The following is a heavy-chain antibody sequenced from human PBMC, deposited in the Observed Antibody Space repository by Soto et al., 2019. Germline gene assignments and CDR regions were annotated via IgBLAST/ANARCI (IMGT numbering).Heavy chain of an antibody. J-gene: IGHJ4*02. CDR3: ARFDLTYYFDY. CDR2: IYYSGST. CDR1: GGSISSSSYY. Sequence: QLQLQESGPGLVKPSETLSLTCTVSGGSISSSSYYWGWIRQPPGKGLEWIGSIYYSGSTYYNPSLNSRVTISVDTSKNQFSLKLSSVTAADTAVYYCARFDLTYYFDYWGQGTLVTVSS. V-gene: IGHV4-39*01.